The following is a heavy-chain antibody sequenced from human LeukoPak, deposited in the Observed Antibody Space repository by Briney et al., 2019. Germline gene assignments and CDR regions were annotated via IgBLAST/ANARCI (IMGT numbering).Heavy chain of an antibody. CDR1: GYTFTGYY. D-gene: IGHD2-2*01. J-gene: IGHJ5*02. Sequence: GASVKVSCKASGYTFTGYYMHWVRQAPGQGLEWMGWINPNSGGTNYAQKFQGRVTMTRDTSISTAYMELRRLRSDDTAVYYCARERDIVVVPGALNWFDPWGQGTLVTVSS. V-gene: IGHV1-2*02. CDR2: INPNSGGT. CDR3: ARERDIVVVPGALNWFDP.